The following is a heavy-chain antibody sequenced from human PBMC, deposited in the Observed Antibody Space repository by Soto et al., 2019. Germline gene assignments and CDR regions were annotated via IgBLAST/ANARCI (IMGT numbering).Heavy chain of an antibody. D-gene: IGHD2-2*02. V-gene: IGHV3-23*01. CDR3: ARRSYCSSTSCDKFFDN. Sequence: GGSLRLSCAVSGFIFSNYGMSWVRQAPGKGLEWVSSISESGGSTYYAGSVKGRFTLSRDNSKNTMYLQLNSLRPGDTAVYYCARRSYCSSTSCDKFFDNWGQGTLVTVSS. CDR2: ISESGGST. J-gene: IGHJ4*02. CDR1: GFIFSNYG.